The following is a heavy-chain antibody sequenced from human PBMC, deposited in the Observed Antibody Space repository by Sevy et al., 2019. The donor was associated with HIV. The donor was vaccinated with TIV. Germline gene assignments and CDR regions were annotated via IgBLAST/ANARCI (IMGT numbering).Heavy chain of an antibody. Sequence: ASVKVSCKASGGTFSSYAISWVRQAPGQALEWMGGIIPIFGTANYAQKFQGRVTITADESTSTAYMELSSLRSEDTAVYYCARARYYYDSSGYAFDIWGQGTMVTVSS. J-gene: IGHJ3*02. CDR1: GGTFSSYA. CDR3: ARARYYYDSSGYAFDI. V-gene: IGHV1-69*13. D-gene: IGHD3-22*01. CDR2: IIPIFGTA.